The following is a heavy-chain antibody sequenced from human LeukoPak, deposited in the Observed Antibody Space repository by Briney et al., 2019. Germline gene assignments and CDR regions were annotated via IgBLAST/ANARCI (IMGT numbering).Heavy chain of an antibody. CDR2: INPKSGAA. V-gene: IGHV1-2*02. D-gene: IGHD6-13*01. CDR1: GYIFSDYY. CDR3: ARGAEAETSPLDF. J-gene: IGHJ4*02. Sequence: EASVXXXXKASGYIFSDYYMHWVRQAPGQGLXWLGWINPKSGAADYAQQFRGRVTMTRDTSINTDYMEMKRVTSDDTAVYYCARGAEAETSPLDFWGQGTLVIVS.